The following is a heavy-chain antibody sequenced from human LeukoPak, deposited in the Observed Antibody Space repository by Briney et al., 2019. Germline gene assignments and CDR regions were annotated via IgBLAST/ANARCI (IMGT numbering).Heavy chain of an antibody. J-gene: IGHJ4*02. CDR1: GGTFSSYA. D-gene: IGHD3-22*01. CDR3: ARDGYDSSGYFGYYFDY. V-gene: IGHV1-69*13. Sequence: SVKVSCKASGGTFSSYAISWVRQAPGPGLEWMGGIIPTFGTANYAQNFQGRVTITADESTSTAYLELSSVRSEDTAVYYCARDGYDSSGYFGYYFDYWGQGTLVTVSS. CDR2: IIPTFGTA.